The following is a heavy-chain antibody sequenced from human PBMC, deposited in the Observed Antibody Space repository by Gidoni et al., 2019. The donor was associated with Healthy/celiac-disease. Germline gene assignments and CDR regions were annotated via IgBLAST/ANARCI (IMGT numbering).Heavy chain of an antibody. V-gene: IGHV4-59*01. CDR2: IYYSGTT. Sequence: QVQLQESGPGLVKPSETLSLTCTVSGGSISSYYWSWIRQPPGKGLEWIGYIYYSGTTNYNPSLKSRVTISVDTSKNQFSLKLSSVTAADTAVYYCARDVPPMYWGRGTLVTVSS. CDR1: GGSISSYY. J-gene: IGHJ4*02. D-gene: IGHD3-10*02. CDR3: ARDVPPMY.